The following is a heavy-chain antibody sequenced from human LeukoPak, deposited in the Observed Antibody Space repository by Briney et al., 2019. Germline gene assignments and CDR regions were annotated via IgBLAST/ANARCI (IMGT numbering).Heavy chain of an antibody. CDR1: GGSISSSSYY. Sequence: PSETLSLTCTVSGGSISSSSYYWGWIRQPPGKGLEWIGSIYYSGSTYYNPSLKSRVTISVDTSKNQFSLKLSSVTAADTAVYYCASPNSHHSSSSGLDYWGQGTLATVSS. CDR3: ASPNSHHSSSSGLDY. V-gene: IGHV4-39*01. J-gene: IGHJ4*02. D-gene: IGHD6-6*01. CDR2: IYYSGST.